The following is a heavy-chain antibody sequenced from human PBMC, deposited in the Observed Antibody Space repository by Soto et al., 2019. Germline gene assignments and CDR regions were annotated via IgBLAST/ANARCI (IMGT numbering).Heavy chain of an antibody. Sequence: PGGSLRLSCAASGFTFSSYEMNWVRQAPGKGLEWVSYISSSGSTIYYADSVKGRFTISRDNAKNSLYLQMNSLRAEDTAVYYCARLGGIGARVPFMDVWRQGNTVTVSS. CDR3: ARLGGIGARVPFMDV. CDR1: GFTFSSYE. D-gene: IGHD6-6*01. CDR2: ISSSGSTI. J-gene: IGHJ6*02. V-gene: IGHV3-48*03.